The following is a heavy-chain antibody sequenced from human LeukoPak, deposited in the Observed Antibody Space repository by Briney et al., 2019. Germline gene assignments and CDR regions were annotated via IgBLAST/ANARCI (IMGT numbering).Heavy chain of an antibody. Sequence: SETLSLTCAVYGGSFSGYYWSWIRQPPGKGLEWIGEINHSGSTNYNPSLKSRVTISVDTSKNQFSLKLSSVTAADTAMYYCTTYFYASGSHNWFDPWGQGTLVTVSS. J-gene: IGHJ5*02. CDR2: INHSGST. CDR3: TTYFYASGSHNWFDP. D-gene: IGHD3-10*01. CDR1: GGSFSGYY. V-gene: IGHV4-34*01.